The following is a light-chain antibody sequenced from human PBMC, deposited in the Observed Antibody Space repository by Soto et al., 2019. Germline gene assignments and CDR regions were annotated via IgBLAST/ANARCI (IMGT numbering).Light chain of an antibody. J-gene: IGLJ1*01. Sequence: QSVLTQPAAVSGSPGQSITISCTGTSSDVGGYNYVSWYQQHPGKAPQLIIYDVSDRPSGVSNRFSGSKSGNTASLTISGLQAEDEADYYCSSYSTSSTVFGTGTKVTVL. V-gene: IGLV2-14*03. CDR2: DVS. CDR1: SSDVGGYNY. CDR3: SSYSTSSTV.